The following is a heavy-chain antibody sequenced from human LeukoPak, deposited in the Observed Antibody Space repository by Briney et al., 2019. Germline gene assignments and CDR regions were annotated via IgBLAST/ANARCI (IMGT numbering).Heavy chain of an antibody. CDR1: GGTFSSYA. CDR3: ASGASLGFWSGYSPY. J-gene: IGHJ4*02. CDR2: IIPIFGTA. Sequence: ASVKVSCKASGGTFSSYAISWVRQAPGQGLEWMGGIIPIFGTANYAQKFQGRVTITADESTSTAYMELSSLRSEDTAVYYCASGASLGFWSGYSPYWGQGTLVTVSS. D-gene: IGHD3-3*01. V-gene: IGHV1-69*13.